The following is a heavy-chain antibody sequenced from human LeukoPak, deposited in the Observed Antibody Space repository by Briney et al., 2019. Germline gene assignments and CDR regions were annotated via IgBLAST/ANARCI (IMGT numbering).Heavy chain of an antibody. Sequence: SVKVSCKASGGTFSSYAISWVRQAPGQGLEWMGRIIPILGIANYAQKFQGRVTITADKSTSTAYMELSSLRSEDTAVYYCARGLRYFDWDRNYYYYGMDVWGQGTTVTVSS. CDR2: IIPILGIA. V-gene: IGHV1-69*04. D-gene: IGHD3-9*01. CDR3: ARGLRYFDWDRNYYYYGMDV. CDR1: GGTFSSYA. J-gene: IGHJ6*02.